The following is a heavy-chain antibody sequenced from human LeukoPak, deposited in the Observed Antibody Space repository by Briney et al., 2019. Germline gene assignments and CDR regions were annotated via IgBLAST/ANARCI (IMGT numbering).Heavy chain of an antibody. V-gene: IGHV3-48*03. Sequence: GGSLRLSCAASGFTFSSYEMNWVRQAPGKGLEWVSYISSSGSTIYYADSVKGRFTISRDNAKNSLYLQMNSLRAEDTAVYYCARYMVRGDCFDYWGQGTLVTVSS. CDR1: GFTFSSYE. J-gene: IGHJ4*02. CDR2: ISSSGSTI. CDR3: ARYMVRGDCFDY. D-gene: IGHD3-10*01.